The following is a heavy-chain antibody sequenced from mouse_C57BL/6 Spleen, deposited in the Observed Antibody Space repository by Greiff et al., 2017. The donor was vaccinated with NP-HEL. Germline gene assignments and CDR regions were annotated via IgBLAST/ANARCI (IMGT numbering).Heavy chain of an antibody. V-gene: IGHV1-47*01. D-gene: IGHD1-1*01. CDR1: GYTFTTYP. CDR2: FHPYNDDT. Sequence: QVHVKQSGAELVKPGASVKMSCKASGYTFTTYPIEWMKQNHGKSLEWIGNFHPYNDDTKYNEKFKGKATLTVEKSSSTVYLELSRLTSDDSAVYYCARPDYYGTPFAYWGQGTLVTVSA. J-gene: IGHJ3*01. CDR3: ARPDYYGTPFAY.